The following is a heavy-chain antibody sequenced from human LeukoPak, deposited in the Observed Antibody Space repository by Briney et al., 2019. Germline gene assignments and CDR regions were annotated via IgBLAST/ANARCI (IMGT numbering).Heavy chain of an antibody. J-gene: IGHJ5*02. CDR1: GFTFSTPT. CDR2: ISGSSDYM. Sequence: GGSLRLSCAASGFTFSTPTMNWVRQAPGKGLEWVSSISGSSDYMYYADSVKGRFTISRDNAKNSLYLQMNSLRAEDTAVYYCVRIPNNAGFPNWFDPWGQGTLVTGSS. CDR3: VRIPNNAGFPNWFDP. V-gene: IGHV3-21*01. D-gene: IGHD1-14*01.